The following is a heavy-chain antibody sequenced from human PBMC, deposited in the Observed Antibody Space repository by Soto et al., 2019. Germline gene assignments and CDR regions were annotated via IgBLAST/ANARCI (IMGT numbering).Heavy chain of an antibody. CDR2: IYYSGST. V-gene: IGHV4-31*03. Sequence: SETLSLTCTVSGGSISSGGYYWSWIRQHPGKGLEWFGYIYYSGSTYYNPSLKSRVTISVDTSKNQFSLKLSSVTAADTAVYYCARETKIYDSSGYYISWGQGTLVTVSS. CDR3: ARETKIYDSSGYYIS. J-gene: IGHJ5*02. CDR1: GGSISSGGYY. D-gene: IGHD3-22*01.